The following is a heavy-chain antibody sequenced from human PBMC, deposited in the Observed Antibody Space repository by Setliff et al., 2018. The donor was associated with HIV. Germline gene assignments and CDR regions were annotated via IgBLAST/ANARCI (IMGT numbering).Heavy chain of an antibody. CDR3: VKSSWNGFPSRFDS. CDR2: ISATGDST. CDR1: SLNFNAYA. D-gene: IGHD3-3*01. J-gene: IGHJ4*02. V-gene: IGHV3-23*01. Sequence: GGSLRLSCAASSLNFNAYAMIWVRQAPGKGLEWVSAISATGDSTYYADSVKGRFTISRGHSTTTVFLQMNSLRVEDSATYYCVKSSWNGFPSRFDSWGQGTLVTVSS.